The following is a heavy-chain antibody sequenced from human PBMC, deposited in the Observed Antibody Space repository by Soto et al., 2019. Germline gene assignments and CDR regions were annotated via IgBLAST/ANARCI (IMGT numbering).Heavy chain of an antibody. Sequence: SETLSLTCTVSGGSISSSSYYWGWIRQPPGKGLEWIGSIYYSGNTYYNPSLKSRVTISVDTAKNQFSLKLSSVTAADTAVYYCARQYYFGSGSYYNRHFEFWGQGTLVTVSS. D-gene: IGHD3-10*01. V-gene: IGHV4-39*01. CDR3: ARQYYFGSGSYYNRHFEF. CDR1: GGSISSSSYY. J-gene: IGHJ4*02. CDR2: IYYSGNT.